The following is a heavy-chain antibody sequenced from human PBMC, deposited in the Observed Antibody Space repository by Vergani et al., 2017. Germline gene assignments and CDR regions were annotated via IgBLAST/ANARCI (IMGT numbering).Heavy chain of an antibody. J-gene: IGHJ6*02. Sequence: QVQLVQSGAEVKKPGSSVKVSCKASGATFRSNTISWVRQAPGQGLEWMGRIIPIFGTANYAQKFQGRVTITADESTSTAYMELSSLRSEDTAVYYCARDTRESTRYYYYGMDVWGQGTTVTVSS. CDR3: ARDTRESTRYYYYGMDV. CDR1: GATFRSNT. D-gene: IGHD2-2*01. V-gene: IGHV1-69*18. CDR2: IIPIFGTA.